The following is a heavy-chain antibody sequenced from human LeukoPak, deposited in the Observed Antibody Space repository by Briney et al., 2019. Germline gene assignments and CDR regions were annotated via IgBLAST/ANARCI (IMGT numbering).Heavy chain of an antibody. CDR1: GYTFTSYG. J-gene: IGHJ3*02. CDR3: ASKKMVRGVIITGAFDI. V-gene: IGHV1-18*01. D-gene: IGHD3-10*01. Sequence: ASVKVSCKASGYTFTSYGISWVRQAPGQGLEWMGWISAYNGNTNYAQKFQGRVTMTEDTSTDTAYMELSSLRSEDTAVYYCASKKMVRGVIITGAFDIWGQGTMVTVSS. CDR2: ISAYNGNT.